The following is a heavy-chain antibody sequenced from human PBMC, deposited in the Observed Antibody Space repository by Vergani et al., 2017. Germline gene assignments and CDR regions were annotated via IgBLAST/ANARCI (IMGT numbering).Heavy chain of an antibody. CDR1: GYTFTSYA. D-gene: IGHD2-2*01. J-gene: IGHJ5*02. Sequence: QVQLVQSGAEVKKPGASVQVSCKASGYTFTSYAMHWVRQAPGQRLEWMGWINAGNGNTKYSQKFQGRVTITRDTSASTAYMELSSLRSEDTAVYYCARDSIIAQHSHCSSTSCYGEGWFDPWGQGTLVTVSS. CDR2: INAGNGNT. CDR3: ARDSIIAQHSHCSSTSCYGEGWFDP. V-gene: IGHV1-3*01.